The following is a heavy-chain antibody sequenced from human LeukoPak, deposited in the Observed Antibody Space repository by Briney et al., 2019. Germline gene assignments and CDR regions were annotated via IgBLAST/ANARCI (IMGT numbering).Heavy chain of an antibody. V-gene: IGHV4-34*01. CDR2: VNHSGYT. CDR1: GVSFSTYY. CDR3: ARQLYGSDY. J-gene: IGHJ4*02. D-gene: IGHD4-17*01. Sequence: ETLSLTCDVSGVSFSTYYWSWIRQSPEKGLEWIGEVNHSGYTNCNPSLKGRVTISVDTSKNQFSLKLSSVTAADTAVYFCARQLYGSDYWGQGTLVTVSS.